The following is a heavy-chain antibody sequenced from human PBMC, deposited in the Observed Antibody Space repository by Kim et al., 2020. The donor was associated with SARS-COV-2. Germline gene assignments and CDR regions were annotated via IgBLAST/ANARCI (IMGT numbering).Heavy chain of an antibody. J-gene: IGHJ4*02. CDR2: PIFGTA. Sequence: PIFGTANSAQKFQGRVTITADESTSTAYMELSSLRSEDTAVYYCAGDLDYWGQGTLVTVSS. CDR3: AGDLDY. V-gene: IGHV1-69*01.